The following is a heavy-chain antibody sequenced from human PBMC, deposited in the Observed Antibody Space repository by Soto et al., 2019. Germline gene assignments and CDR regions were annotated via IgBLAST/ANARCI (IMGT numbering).Heavy chain of an antibody. CDR1: GFTFSSYE. CDR2: ISRSGSII. V-gene: IGHV3-48*03. D-gene: IGHD4-17*01. J-gene: IGHJ3*02. CDR3: GRLYXDYDXAQYAFDI. Sequence: EVQLVESGGGLVQPGGSLRLSCAASGFTFSSYEMNWVRQAPGKGLEWVSYISRSGSIIHSADSVRGRFTISRDNAKNSLYLQMNSLRAEDTAVYYCGRLYXDYDXAQYAFDIWGQGTMVTVSS.